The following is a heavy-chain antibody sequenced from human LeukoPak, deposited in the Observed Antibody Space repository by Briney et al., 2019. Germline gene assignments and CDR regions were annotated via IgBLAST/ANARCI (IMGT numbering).Heavy chain of an antibody. CDR3: ARGYYYGSGSYYSSRDNDY. CDR1: GYTFTGYN. Sequence: ASVKVSCKASGYTFTGYNMHWVRQAPGQGLEWMGRINPNSGGTNYAQKFQGRVTMTRDTSISTAYMELSRLRSDDTAVYYCARGYYYGSGSYYSSRDNDYWGQGTLVTVSS. V-gene: IGHV1-2*06. D-gene: IGHD3-10*01. J-gene: IGHJ4*02. CDR2: INPNSGGT.